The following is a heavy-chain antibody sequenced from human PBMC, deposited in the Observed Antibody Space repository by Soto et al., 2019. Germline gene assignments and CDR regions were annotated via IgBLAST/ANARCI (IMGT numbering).Heavy chain of an antibody. J-gene: IGHJ5*02. Sequence: SVKVSCKASGGTFSSYAISWVRQAPGQGLEWMGGIIPIFGTANYAQKFQGRVTITADESTSTAYMELSSLRSEDTAVYYCARVTVGATLGNWFDPWGQGTLVTVPS. D-gene: IGHD1-26*01. V-gene: IGHV1-69*13. CDR3: ARVTVGATLGNWFDP. CDR1: GGTFSSYA. CDR2: IIPIFGTA.